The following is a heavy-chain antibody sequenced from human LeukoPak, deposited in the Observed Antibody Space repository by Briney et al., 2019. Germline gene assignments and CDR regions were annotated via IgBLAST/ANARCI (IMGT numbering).Heavy chain of an antibody. CDR3: AKAHTIRANDY. J-gene: IGHJ4*02. Sequence: ASVKVSCKASGYTFIGYYIHWVRQAPGQGLEWMGWINPNSGGTYFAQKFQGRVTMTRDTSISTAYMELSRLRSDDTAVYYCAKAHTIRANDYWGQGTLVIVSS. V-gene: IGHV1-2*02. D-gene: IGHD5-24*01. CDR2: INPNSGGT. CDR1: GYTFIGYY.